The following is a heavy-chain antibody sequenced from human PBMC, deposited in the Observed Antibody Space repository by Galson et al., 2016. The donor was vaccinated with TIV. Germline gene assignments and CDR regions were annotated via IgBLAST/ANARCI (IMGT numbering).Heavy chain of an antibody. Sequence: LRLSCAASGLTVSDNYLTWVRQAPGKGLEWVSIISGGGDTYHAGSVKGRFTISRDNAKNTLYLQMNSLRAEDTAVYFCARDRRYCGNDCYLYYYYGMDVWGQGTTVTVSS. J-gene: IGHJ6*02. D-gene: IGHD2-21*02. CDR1: GLTVSDNY. CDR3: ARDRRYCGNDCYLYYYYGMDV. V-gene: IGHV3-66*02. CDR2: ISGGGDT.